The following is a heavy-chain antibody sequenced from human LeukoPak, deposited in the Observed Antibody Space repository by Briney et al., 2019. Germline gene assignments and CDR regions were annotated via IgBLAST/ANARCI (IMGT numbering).Heavy chain of an antibody. D-gene: IGHD1-20*01. CDR3: ARDEYNWNVDAFDI. CDR2: ISSSSSYI. CDR1: GFTFSSYS. V-gene: IGHV3-21*01. J-gene: IGHJ3*02. Sequence: GGSLRLSCAASGFTFSSYSMNWVRQAPGKGLEWVSPISSSSSYIYYADSVKGRFTISRDNAKNSLYLQMNSLRAEDTAVYYCARDEYNWNVDAFDIWGQGTVVTVSS.